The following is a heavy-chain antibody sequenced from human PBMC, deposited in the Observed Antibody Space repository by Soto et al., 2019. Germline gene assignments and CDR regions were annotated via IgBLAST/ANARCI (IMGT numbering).Heavy chain of an antibody. CDR2: IKQDGSEK. J-gene: IGHJ4*02. Sequence: GGSLRLSCAASGFTFSSYWMSWVRQAPGKGLEWVANIKQDGSEKYYVDSVKGRFTISRDNAKNSLYLQMNSLRAEDTAVYYCAREGGPVNFFEIAADYWGQGTLVTVSS. CDR3: AREGGPVNFFEIAADY. D-gene: IGHD6-13*01. CDR1: GFTFSSYW. V-gene: IGHV3-7*01.